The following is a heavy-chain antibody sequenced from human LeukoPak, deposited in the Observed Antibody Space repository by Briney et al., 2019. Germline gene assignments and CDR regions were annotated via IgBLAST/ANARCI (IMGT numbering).Heavy chain of an antibody. CDR3: AKRRDIVVVPAAMGDYFDY. CDR1: GFTFSSYA. CDR2: ISGSGGST. V-gene: IGHV3-23*01. Sequence: GGSLRLSCAASGFTFSSYAMSWVRQAPGKGLEWVSAISGSGGSTYYADSVKGRFTISRDNSKNTLYLQMNSLRAEDTAVYYCAKRRDIVVVPAAMGDYFDYWGQGTLVTVSS. J-gene: IGHJ4*02. D-gene: IGHD2-2*01.